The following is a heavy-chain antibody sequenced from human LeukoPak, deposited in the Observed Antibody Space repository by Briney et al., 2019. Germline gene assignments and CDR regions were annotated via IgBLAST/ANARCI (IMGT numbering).Heavy chain of an antibody. J-gene: IGHJ4*02. Sequence: GGSLGLSCSGSGFIFGDYFMKWLRQAPGKGLEWVSFISSGGDDTYYADSVKGRFTISRDNAKNSVYLQMDSLRVEDTAVYYCARQAGKLDFWGRGSLVSVSS. CDR3: ARQAGKLDF. CDR1: GFIFGDYF. CDR2: ISSGGDDT. V-gene: IGHV3-11*04.